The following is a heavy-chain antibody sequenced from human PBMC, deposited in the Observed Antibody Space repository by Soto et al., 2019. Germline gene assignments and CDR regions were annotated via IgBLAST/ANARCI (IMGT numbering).Heavy chain of an antibody. CDR1: GGSFGNSS. Sequence: ASVKVSCKASGGSFGNSSINWVRQTPGQGLEWLGGFIPVYRTLNYAQKFQGRVTITADESTGTAYMTLSSLASDDTAVHYCATGVIWIGYFTVDSWGQGTRVTVSS. CDR3: ATGVIWIGYFTVDS. V-gene: IGHV1-69*13. D-gene: IGHD3-3*01. CDR2: FIPVYRTL. J-gene: IGHJ4*02.